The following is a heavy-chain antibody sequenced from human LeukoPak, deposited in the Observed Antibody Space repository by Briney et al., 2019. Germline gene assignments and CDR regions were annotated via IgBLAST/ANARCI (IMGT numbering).Heavy chain of an antibody. Sequence: PGGSLRLSCAVSGFTFSNAWMSWVRQAPGKGLEWVSAISGSGGSTYYADSVKGRFTISRDNSKNTLYLQKNSLRVEDTAVYYCASGRGYWGQGTLVTVSS. CDR2: ISGSGGST. D-gene: IGHD3-10*01. CDR1: GFTFSNAW. V-gene: IGHV3-23*01. J-gene: IGHJ4*02. CDR3: ASGRGY.